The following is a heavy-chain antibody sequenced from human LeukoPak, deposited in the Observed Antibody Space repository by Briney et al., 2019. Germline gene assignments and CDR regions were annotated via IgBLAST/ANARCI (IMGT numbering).Heavy chain of an antibody. J-gene: IGHJ4*02. Sequence: GESLKISCKGSGYSFTNYWIGWVRQMPGKGLEWMGIIYPGDSDTKYSPSFQGQVTISADKSISTAYLQWSSLKASDTAMYYCARAASEAGKDYFFDAWGQGILVTVSS. CDR2: IYPGDSDT. D-gene: IGHD2-15*01. CDR3: ARAASEAGKDYFFDA. V-gene: IGHV5-51*01. CDR1: GYSFTNYW.